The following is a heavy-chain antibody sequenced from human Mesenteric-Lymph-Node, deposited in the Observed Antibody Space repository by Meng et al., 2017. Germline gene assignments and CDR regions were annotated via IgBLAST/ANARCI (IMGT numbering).Heavy chain of an antibody. D-gene: IGHD1-26*01. J-gene: IGHJ3*02. Sequence: SVKVSCKASGYTFSDYNMHWVRQAPGQGLEWMGGIIPIFGTANYAQKFQGRVTITADESTSTAYMELSSLRSEDTAVYYCARVGASKYLKREVRWGSYAFDIWGQGTMVTVSS. CDR3: ARVGASKYLKREVRWGSYAFDI. V-gene: IGHV1-69*13. CDR1: GYTFSDYN. CDR2: IIPIFGTA.